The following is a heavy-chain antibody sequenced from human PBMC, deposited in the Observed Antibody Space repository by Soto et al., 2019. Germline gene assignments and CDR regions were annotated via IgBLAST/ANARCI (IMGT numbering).Heavy chain of an antibody. CDR1: GFTFTRYS. V-gene: IGHV3-21*04. CDR3: ARESEDLTSNFDY. Sequence: EVQLVESGGGLVKPGGSLRLSCAASGFTFTRYSMNWVRQAPGKGLEWVAYISSTTNYIYYEDSMKGRFTISRDNAKNSLYLEMNSLRAEDTAVYYCARESEDLTSNFDYWGQGTLVTVSS. CDR2: ISSTTNYI. J-gene: IGHJ4*02.